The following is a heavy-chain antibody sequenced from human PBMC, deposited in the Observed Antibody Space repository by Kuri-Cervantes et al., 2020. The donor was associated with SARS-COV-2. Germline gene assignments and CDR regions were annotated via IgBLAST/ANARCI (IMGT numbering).Heavy chain of an antibody. CDR3: ARTQGVAARRGDHNWFDP. CDR1: GGSISSSSYY. CDR2: NYYSGST. D-gene: IGHD6-6*01. J-gene: IGHJ5*02. Sequence: ESLKISCTVSGGSISSSSYYWGWIRQPPGKGLEWIGSNYYSGSTYYNPSLKSRVTISVDTSKNQFSLKLSSVTAADTAVYYCARTQGVAARRGDHNWFDPWGQGTLVTVSS. V-gene: IGHV4-39*01.